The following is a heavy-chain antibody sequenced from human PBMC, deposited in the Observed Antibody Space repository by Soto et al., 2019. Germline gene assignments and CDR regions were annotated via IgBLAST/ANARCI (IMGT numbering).Heavy chain of an antibody. Sequence: EVQLVESGGGLVQPGRSLRLSCAASGFTFDDYAMHWVRQVPGKGLEWVSGINWNSGSIGYGDSVKGRFAISRDNAKNSLHLQMNSLSAEDTEFYYCVKDESINWYSGHFRHWGQGTLVTVS. D-gene: IGHD6-13*01. CDR3: VKDESINWYSGHFRH. CDR1: GFTFDDYA. J-gene: IGHJ1*01. V-gene: IGHV3-9*01. CDR2: INWNSGSI.